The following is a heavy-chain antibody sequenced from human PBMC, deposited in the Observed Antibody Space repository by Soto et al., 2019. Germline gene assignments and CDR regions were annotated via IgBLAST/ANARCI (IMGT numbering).Heavy chain of an antibody. D-gene: IGHD5-18*01. Sequence: GSLRLSCAASGFDFRNYAMHWVRQSPGKGPEWVAITSDDGDIQYYADSVKGRFTISRDNSKNTLYLQMTSLRGEDAAVYFCARAVDAAMDPLDYWGQGTLVTVSS. V-gene: IGHV3-30-3*01. CDR2: TSDDGDIQ. CDR1: GFDFRNYA. CDR3: ARAVDAAMDPLDY. J-gene: IGHJ4*02.